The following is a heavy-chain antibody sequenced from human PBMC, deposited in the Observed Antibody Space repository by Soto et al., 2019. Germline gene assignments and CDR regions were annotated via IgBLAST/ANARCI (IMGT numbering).Heavy chain of an antibody. J-gene: IGHJ4*02. V-gene: IGHV1-46*02. Sequence: ASVKVSCKAFGYTFNAFYMHWVRQAPGQGLEWMGVINPSGDGTSYAQKFQGRVTMTRDMSTTTVYMELNNLSPGDTAVYYCGRGRSGQLVVFYWGQGTPVTVSS. CDR2: INPSGDGT. CDR1: GYTFNAFY. D-gene: IGHD1-26*01. CDR3: GRGRSGQLVVFY.